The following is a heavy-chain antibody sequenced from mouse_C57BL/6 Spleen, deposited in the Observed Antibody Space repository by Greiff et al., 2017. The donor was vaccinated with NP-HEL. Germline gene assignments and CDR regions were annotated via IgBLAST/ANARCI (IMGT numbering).Heavy chain of an antibody. CDR1: GFTFSSYA. CDR2: ISDGGSYT. V-gene: IGHV5-4*01. CDR3: AREGVTGYFDY. D-gene: IGHD4-1*01. Sequence: EVKLMESGGGLVKPGGSLKLSCAASGFTFSSYAMSWVRQTPEKRLEWVATISDGGSYTYYPDNVKGRFTISRDNAKNNLYLQMSHLKSEDTAMYYCAREGVTGYFDYWGQGTTLTVSS. J-gene: IGHJ2*01.